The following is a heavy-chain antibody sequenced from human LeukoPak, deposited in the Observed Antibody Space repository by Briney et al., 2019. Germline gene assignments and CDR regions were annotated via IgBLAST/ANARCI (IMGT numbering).Heavy chain of an antibody. Sequence: TSETLSLTCTVSGGSISSSSYYWGWIRQPPGKGLEWIGSIYYSGSTYYNPSLKSRVTISVDTSKNQFSLKLSSVTAADTAVYYCARDLIRKEYQPLSIFDYWGQGTLVTVSS. CDR2: IYYSGST. J-gene: IGHJ4*02. CDR1: GGSISSSSYY. V-gene: IGHV4-39*07. CDR3: ARDLIRKEYQPLSIFDY. D-gene: IGHD2-2*01.